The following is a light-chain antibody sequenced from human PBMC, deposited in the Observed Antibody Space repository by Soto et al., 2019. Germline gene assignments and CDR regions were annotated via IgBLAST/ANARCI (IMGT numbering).Light chain of an antibody. CDR3: QQYGSSPRFT. CDR1: QYVSSSY. V-gene: IGKV3-20*01. J-gene: IGKJ3*01. CDR2: GAS. Sequence: IVLTQSPGTLSLSPGETATLSCRASQYVSSSYLAWYQQKPGQAPRLIIYGASSRATGMPDRFSGSGSGTDCPLTISRLEPVDFAVYYWQQYGSSPRFTFGPGTKVDIK.